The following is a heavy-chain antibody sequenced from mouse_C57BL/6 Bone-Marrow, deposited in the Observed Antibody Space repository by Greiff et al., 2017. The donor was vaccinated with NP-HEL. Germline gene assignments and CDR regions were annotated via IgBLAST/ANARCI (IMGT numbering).Heavy chain of an antibody. J-gene: IGHJ2*01. V-gene: IGHV1-81*01. D-gene: IGHD4-1*01. Sequence: VQLQESGAELARPGASVKLSCKASGYTFTSYGISWVKQRTGQGLEWIGEIYPRSGNTYYNEKFKGKATLTADKSSSTAYMELRSLTSEDSAVYVGATGTGGYWGQGTTLTVSS. CDR3: ATGTGGY. CDR2: IYPRSGNT. CDR1: GYTFTSYG.